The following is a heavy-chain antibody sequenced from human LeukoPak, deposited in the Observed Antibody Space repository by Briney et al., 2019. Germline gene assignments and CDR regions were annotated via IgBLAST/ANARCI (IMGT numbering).Heavy chain of an antibody. CDR2: IWPGDSDT. Sequence: GESLKISCKISGYDFTTYWIGWVRQMPGKGLECMGIIWPGDSDTRYSPSFQGQVTISADKTISTVYLQWSSLKVSDTAIYYCARRGRGDWFDPWGQGTLVTVSS. D-gene: IGHD1-26*01. J-gene: IGHJ5*02. V-gene: IGHV5-51*01. CDR3: ARRGRGDWFDP. CDR1: GYDFTTYW.